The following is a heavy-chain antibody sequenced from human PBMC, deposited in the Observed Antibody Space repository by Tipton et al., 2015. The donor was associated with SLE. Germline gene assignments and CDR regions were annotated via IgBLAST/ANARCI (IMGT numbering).Heavy chain of an antibody. CDR3: AREAPAAGDWHFDL. V-gene: IGHV3-74*03. Sequence: SLRLSCAASGFTLSDHWMYWVRQAPGKGLVWVSRIHRDGSATTYADSVQGRFVISRDNAKNTLYLQMNRLRAEDTAVYYCAREAPAAGDWHFDLWGRGTLVTVSS. J-gene: IGHJ2*01. CDR1: GFTLSDHW. CDR2: IHRDGSAT. D-gene: IGHD6-13*01.